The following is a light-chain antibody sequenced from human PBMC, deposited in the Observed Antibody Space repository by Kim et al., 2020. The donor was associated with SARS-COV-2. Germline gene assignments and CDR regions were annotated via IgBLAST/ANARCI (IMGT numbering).Light chain of an antibody. Sequence: SPGERVTLSCRASQRVSSNYLAWYQQRPGQAPRLLISGASNRATGIQGRFSGSGSGTDFTLTISRLEPEDFVVYYCQQYGRAPITFGQGTRLEIK. CDR3: QQYGRAPIT. J-gene: IGKJ5*01. CDR1: QRVSSNY. CDR2: GAS. V-gene: IGKV3-20*01.